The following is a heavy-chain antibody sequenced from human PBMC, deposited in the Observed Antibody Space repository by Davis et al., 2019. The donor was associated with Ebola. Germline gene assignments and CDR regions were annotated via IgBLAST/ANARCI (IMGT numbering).Heavy chain of an antibody. D-gene: IGHD6-6*01. Sequence: GESLKISCAASGFTFSSYAMSWVRQAPGKGLEWVSAISGSGGSTYYADSVKGRFTISRDNSKNTLYLQMNSLRAEDTAVYYCAKVSEDSSSASLSLRYPAWSYYGMDVWGQGTTVTVSS. J-gene: IGHJ6*02. CDR1: GFTFSSYA. CDR2: ISGSGGST. CDR3: AKVSEDSSSASLSLRYPAWSYYGMDV. V-gene: IGHV3-23*01.